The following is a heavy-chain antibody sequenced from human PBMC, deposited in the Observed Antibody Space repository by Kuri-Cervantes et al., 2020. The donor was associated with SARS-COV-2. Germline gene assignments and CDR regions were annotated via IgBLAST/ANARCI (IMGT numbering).Heavy chain of an antibody. V-gene: IGHV4-34*01. Sequence: SQTLSLTCAVYGGSFSGYYRSWIRRPPGKGLEWIGEINHRGSTNYNPSLKSRVTISVDTSKNQFSLKLSSVTAADTAVYYCARVSALRFLGRVNALDIWGQGTMVTVSS. CDR3: ARVSALRFLGRVNALDI. D-gene: IGHD3-3*01. CDR1: GGSFSGYY. J-gene: IGHJ3*02. CDR2: INHRGST.